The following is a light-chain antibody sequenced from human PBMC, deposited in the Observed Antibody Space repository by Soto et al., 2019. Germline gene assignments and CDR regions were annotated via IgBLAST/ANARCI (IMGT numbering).Light chain of an antibody. CDR3: HQYGSSPYT. V-gene: IGKV3-20*01. J-gene: IGKJ2*01. Sequence: EIVLTQSPGTLSLSPGERATLSCRASQSVSNSYLARYQQKPGQAPRLLIYGVSSRATGIPDRFSGSGSGTDFTLTISRLEPEDFAVYYCHQYGSSPYTFGQGTQLEI. CDR1: QSVSNSY. CDR2: GVS.